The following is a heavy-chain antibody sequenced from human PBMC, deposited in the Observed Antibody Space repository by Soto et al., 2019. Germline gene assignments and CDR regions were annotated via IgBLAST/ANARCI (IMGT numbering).Heavy chain of an antibody. CDR3: ARGRYGDY. J-gene: IGHJ4*02. CDR2: ISAHNGNT. Sequence: VHLVQSGAEVKKPGASVKVSCKGSGYAFTTYGITWVRQAHGQGLDWMGWISAHNGNTNYAQNLQGRVTVTRETSTSTSYKELRRLRSDDTAVYYCARGRYGDYWGQGALVTVSS. V-gene: IGHV1-18*01. CDR1: GYAFTTYG. D-gene: IGHD1-1*01.